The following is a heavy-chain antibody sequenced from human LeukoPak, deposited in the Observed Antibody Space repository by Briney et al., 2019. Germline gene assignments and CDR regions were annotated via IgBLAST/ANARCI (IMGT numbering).Heavy chain of an antibody. D-gene: IGHD4-17*01. CDR3: AKGAPTVTTFTFDY. CDR2: ISGSGGTT. J-gene: IGHJ4*02. V-gene: IGHV3-23*01. Sequence: PGGSLRLSCAASGFTFSSYAMTWVRQAPGKGLEWVSAISGSGGTTCYADSVKSRFTISRDNSKNTLYLPMNSLRADDTAVYYCAKGAPTVTTFTFDYWGQGTLVTVSS. CDR1: GFTFSSYA.